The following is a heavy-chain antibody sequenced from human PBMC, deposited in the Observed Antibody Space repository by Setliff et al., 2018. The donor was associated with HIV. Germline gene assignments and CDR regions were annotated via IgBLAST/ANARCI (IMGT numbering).Heavy chain of an antibody. Sequence: VKVSCKASGGTFSSNTISWVRQAPGQGLEWMGRIITILGIANYAQKFQGRVTITAAKSTGTAYMELSSLRSEDTAVYYCASMVSVGATSDCDIWGQGTMVTVAS. CDR2: IITILGIA. CDR1: GGTFSSNT. J-gene: IGHJ3*02. V-gene: IGHV1-69*02. CDR3: ASMVSVGATSDCDI. D-gene: IGHD1-26*01.